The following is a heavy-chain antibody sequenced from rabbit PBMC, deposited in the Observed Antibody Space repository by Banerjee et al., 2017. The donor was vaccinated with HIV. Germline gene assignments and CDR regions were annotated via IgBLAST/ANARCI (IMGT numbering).Heavy chain of an antibody. D-gene: IGHD6-1*01. CDR3: ARAGYANYGGATAFDL. V-gene: IGHV1S7*01. CDR1: GIDFSSNG. J-gene: IGHJ2*01. Sequence: QELVESGGGLVQPGESLKLSCKASGIDFSSNGIGWVRQAPGKGLEWIGRIYAGKGNTDYASWVNGRFTISSDNAQNTVDLQMNSLTAADTATYFCARAGYANYGGATAFDLWGPGTLVTVS. CDR2: IYAGKGNT.